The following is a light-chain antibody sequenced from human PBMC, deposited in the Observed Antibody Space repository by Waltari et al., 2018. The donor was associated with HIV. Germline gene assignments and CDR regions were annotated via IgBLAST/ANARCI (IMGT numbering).Light chain of an antibody. CDR1: IRDVVGYNY. CDR2: EAT. J-gene: IGLJ3*02. CDR3: SAYAGSNNWV. Sequence: QSALTQPPSPSGSPGQSVTISCSGTIRDVVGYNYASWYQQYPGKDPKLMIYEATKRPSGVPDRFSGSKSDNTASLTVSGLQAEDEADYYCSAYAGSNNWVFGGGTKLTVL. V-gene: IGLV2-8*01.